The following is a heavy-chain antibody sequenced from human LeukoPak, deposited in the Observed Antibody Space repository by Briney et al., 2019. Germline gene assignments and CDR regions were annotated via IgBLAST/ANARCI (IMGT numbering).Heavy chain of an antibody. Sequence: PGGSLRLSCAASGFTFSSYSMNWVRQAPGKGLEWVSSISSSSSYIYYADSVKGRFTISRDNSKNSLYLQMNSLRAEDTAVYYCARLQGSGSYAYFDYWGQGTLVTVSS. CDR1: GFTFSSYS. V-gene: IGHV3-21*01. D-gene: IGHD1-26*01. CDR3: ARLQGSGSYAYFDY. CDR2: ISSSSSYI. J-gene: IGHJ4*02.